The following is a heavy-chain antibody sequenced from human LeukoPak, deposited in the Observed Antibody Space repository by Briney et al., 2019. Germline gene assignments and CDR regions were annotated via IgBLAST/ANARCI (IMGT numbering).Heavy chain of an antibody. D-gene: IGHD3-22*01. Sequence: GGSLRLSCAASEFTFNSYWMSWVRQAPGKGLEWVANIKQDGSEKYYVDSVKGRFTISRDNAKNSLYLQMNSLRAEDTAMYYCARDLYRIVVVPHYFDYWGQGTLVTVSS. CDR2: IKQDGSEK. CDR3: ARDLYRIVVVPHYFDY. V-gene: IGHV3-7*01. J-gene: IGHJ4*02. CDR1: EFTFNSYW.